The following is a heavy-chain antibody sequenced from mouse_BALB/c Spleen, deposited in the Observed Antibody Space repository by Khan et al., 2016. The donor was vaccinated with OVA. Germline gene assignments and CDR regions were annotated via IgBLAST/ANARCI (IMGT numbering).Heavy chain of an antibody. D-gene: IGHD2-14*01. J-gene: IGHJ3*01. V-gene: IGHV2-2*01. CDR1: GFSLTTYG. Sequence: QVQLKQSGPGLVQPSQSLSITCTVSGFSLTTYGVHWVRQSPGKGLEWLGVIRSGGHTDYNAALISRLSITKAHSKRQVFFTLDSLQTDDTAVYYCARNSYMYDFTYWGQGTLVTVSA. CDR2: IRSGGHT. CDR3: ARNSYMYDFTY.